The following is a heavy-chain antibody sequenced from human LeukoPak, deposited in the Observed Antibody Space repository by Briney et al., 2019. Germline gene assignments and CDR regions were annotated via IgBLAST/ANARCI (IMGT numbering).Heavy chain of an antibody. V-gene: IGHV4-59*01. Sequence: SETLSLTCAVYGGSFSGYYWNWIRQPPGKGLEWIGYIYYSGSTNYNPSLKSRVTISVDTSKNQFSLKLSSVTAADTAVYYCARGGWYPESFQHWGQGALVTVSS. CDR3: ARGGWYPESFQH. J-gene: IGHJ1*01. CDR2: IYYSGST. D-gene: IGHD6-19*01. CDR1: GGSFSGYY.